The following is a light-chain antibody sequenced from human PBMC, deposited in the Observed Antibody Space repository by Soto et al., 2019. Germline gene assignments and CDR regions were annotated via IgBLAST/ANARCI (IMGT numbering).Light chain of an antibody. CDR2: RAS. CDR3: QQHNNWPLT. Sequence: EVVMTQSPATLSVSPGERATLSCRASRSVSSNLAWYQQKVGQAPRLLIYRASTRATGIPARFSGSGSGTEFTLTISNLQSEDFAVYYCQQHNNWPLTFGGGTKVEIK. CDR1: RSVSSN. J-gene: IGKJ4*01. V-gene: IGKV3-15*01.